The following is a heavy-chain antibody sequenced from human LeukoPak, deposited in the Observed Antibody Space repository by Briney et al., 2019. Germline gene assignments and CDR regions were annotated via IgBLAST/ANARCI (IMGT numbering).Heavy chain of an antibody. D-gene: IGHD6-13*01. V-gene: IGHV3-7*01. Sequence: GESLRLSCAASGFTFSSYWMSWVRQAPGKGLEWVANIKQDGSEKYYVDSVKGRFTISRDNAKNSLYLQMNSLRAEDTAVYYCARDVIAAGASFDYWGQGTLVTVSS. CDR1: GFTFSSYW. CDR2: IKQDGSEK. CDR3: ARDVIAAGASFDY. J-gene: IGHJ4*02.